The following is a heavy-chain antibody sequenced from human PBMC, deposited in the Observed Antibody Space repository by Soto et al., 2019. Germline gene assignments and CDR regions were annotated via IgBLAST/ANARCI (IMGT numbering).Heavy chain of an antibody. V-gene: IGHV3-23*01. CDR2: ISGSGGST. J-gene: IGHJ4*02. CDR3: AKDQVRVVVAAAFDY. D-gene: IGHD2-15*01. CDR1: GFTFSSYA. Sequence: GGSLRLSCAASGFTFSSYAMSWVRQAPGKGLEWVSAISGSGGSTYYADSVKGRFTISRDNSKNTLYLQMNSLRAEDTAVYYCAKDQVRVVVAAAFDYWGQGTLVTSPQ.